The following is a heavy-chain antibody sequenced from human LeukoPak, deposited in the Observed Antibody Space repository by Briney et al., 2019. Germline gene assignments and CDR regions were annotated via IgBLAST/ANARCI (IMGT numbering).Heavy chain of an antibody. Sequence: SQTLSLTCAISGDSVSSNSAAWNWIRQSPSRGLEWLGRTYYRSKLYNDYAVSVKSRITINPDTSKNQFSLQLNSVTPEDTAVYYCARASFWSGYEYYYYGMDVWGQGTTVTVSS. J-gene: IGHJ6*02. V-gene: IGHV6-1*01. D-gene: IGHD3-3*01. CDR2: TYYRSKLYN. CDR1: GDSVSSNSAA. CDR3: ARASFWSGYEYYYYGMDV.